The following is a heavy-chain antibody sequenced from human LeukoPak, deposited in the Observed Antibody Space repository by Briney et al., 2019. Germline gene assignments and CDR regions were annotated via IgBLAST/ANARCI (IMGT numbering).Heavy chain of an antibody. Sequence: ASVKVSCKASGYTFTGYYMHWVRQAPGQGLEWMGWINPNSGGTNYAQKFQGRVTMTRDTSISTAYMELSRLRFDDTAVYYCAREGIVVVPAAMGYWGQGTLVTVSS. CDR1: GYTFTGYY. J-gene: IGHJ4*02. D-gene: IGHD2-2*01. CDR3: AREGIVVVPAAMGY. CDR2: INPNSGGT. V-gene: IGHV1-2*02.